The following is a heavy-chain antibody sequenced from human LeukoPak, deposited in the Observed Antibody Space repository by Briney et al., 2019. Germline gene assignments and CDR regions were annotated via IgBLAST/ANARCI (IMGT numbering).Heavy chain of an antibody. CDR1: GGSFSGYY. CDR2: INHSGST. CDR3: ARGYGQWLP. Sequence: PSETLSLTCAAYGGSFSGYYWSWIRQPPGKGLEWIGEINHSGSTNYNPSLKSRVTISVDTSKNQFSLKLSSVTAADTAVYYCARGYGQWLPWGQGTLVTVSS. D-gene: IGHD6-19*01. J-gene: IGHJ5*02. V-gene: IGHV4-34*01.